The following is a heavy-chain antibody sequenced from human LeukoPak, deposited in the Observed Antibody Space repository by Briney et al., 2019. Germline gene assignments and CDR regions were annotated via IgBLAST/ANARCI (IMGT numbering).Heavy chain of an antibody. CDR3: ARDHGSGSYSRHAYYFDY. J-gene: IGHJ4*02. CDR1: GGSISSYY. D-gene: IGHD3-10*01. CDR2: IYYSGST. V-gene: IGHV4-59*01. Sequence: PSETLSLTCTVSGGSISSYYWSWIRQPPGKGLEWIGYIYYSGSTNYNPSLKSRVTISVDTSKNQFSLKLSSVTAADTAVYYCARDHGSGSYSRHAYYFDYWGQGTLVTVSS.